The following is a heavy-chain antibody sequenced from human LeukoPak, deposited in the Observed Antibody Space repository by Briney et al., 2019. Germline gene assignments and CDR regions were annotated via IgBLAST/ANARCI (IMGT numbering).Heavy chain of an antibody. CDR3: AKVDSGWFREPPGRD. J-gene: IGHJ4*02. D-gene: IGHD6-19*01. CDR2: ISGSGGST. V-gene: IGHV3-23*01. CDR1: GFTFSSYA. Sequence: PGGSLRLSCAASGFTFSSYAMSWVRQAPGKGLEWVSAISGSGGSTYYADSVKGRFTISRDNSKNTLYLQMNSLRAEDTAVYYCAKVDSGWFREPPGRDWGQGTLVTVSS.